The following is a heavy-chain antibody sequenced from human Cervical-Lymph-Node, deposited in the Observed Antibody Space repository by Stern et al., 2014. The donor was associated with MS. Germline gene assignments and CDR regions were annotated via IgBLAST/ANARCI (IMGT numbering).Heavy chain of an antibody. CDR1: GFTFDDYA. Sequence: EEQLVESGGGLVQPGRSLRLSCAASGFTFDDYAMHWVRHVPGKGLEWVSGISWNSGSIVYAASVQGRFTISRDNAKNSLYLQMDSLRPGDTALYYCTRALSHRGSPDYWGQGTLVTVSS. CDR3: TRALSHRGSPDY. CDR2: ISWNSGSI. V-gene: IGHV3-9*01. J-gene: IGHJ4*02. D-gene: IGHD2-15*01.